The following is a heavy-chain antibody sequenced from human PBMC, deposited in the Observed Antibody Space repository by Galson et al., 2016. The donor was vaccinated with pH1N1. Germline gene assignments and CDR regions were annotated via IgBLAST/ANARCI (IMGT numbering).Heavy chain of an antibody. Sequence: SVKVSCKASGYTFTGYYMHWVRQAPGQGLEWMGWINPNSGVTNYAEKFQGRVTMTRDTSISPAYMELNRLRSEDTAVYYCARDHLGITMIVVVVGASHWFDPWGQGTLVTVSS. D-gene: IGHD3-22*01. J-gene: IGHJ5*02. V-gene: IGHV1-2*02. CDR3: ARDHLGITMIVVVVGASHWFDP. CDR2: INPNSGVT. CDR1: GYTFTGYY.